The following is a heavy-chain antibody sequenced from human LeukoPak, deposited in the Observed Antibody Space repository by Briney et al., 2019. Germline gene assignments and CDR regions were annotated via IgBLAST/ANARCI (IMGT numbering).Heavy chain of an antibody. D-gene: IGHD6-13*01. CDR2: IYWDDDK. CDR1: GFSLTTRGVG. V-gene: IGHV2-5*02. CDR3: AHRTDLYSSSWYWGY. J-gene: IGHJ4*02. Sequence: SGPTLVNPTQTLTLTCTFSGFSLTTRGVGVGWIRQPLGKAVVWLALIYWDDDKRYSPSLKSRLTITKDTSKNQVVLTMTNMDPVDTATYYCAHRTDLYSSSWYWGYWGQGTLVTVSS.